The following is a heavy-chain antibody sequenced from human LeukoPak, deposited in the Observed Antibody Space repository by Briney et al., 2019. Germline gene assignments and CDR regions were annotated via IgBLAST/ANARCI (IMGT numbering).Heavy chain of an antibody. V-gene: IGHV4-39*07. CDR2: VYYSGTT. J-gene: IGHJ4*02. D-gene: IGHD4-17*01. CDR1: GGSISLSYYY. CDR3: ARGGTVTNFLY. Sequence: PSETLSLTCSVSGGSISLSYYYWGWIRQPPGKALEWIGSVYYSGTTSYNPSLKSRVTISVDMSKNHFSLKLNSVTAADTAVYYCARGGTVTNFLYWGQGTLVTVSS.